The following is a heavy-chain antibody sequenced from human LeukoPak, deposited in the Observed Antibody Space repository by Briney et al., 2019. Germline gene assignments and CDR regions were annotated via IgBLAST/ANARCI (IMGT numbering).Heavy chain of an antibody. J-gene: IGHJ4*02. V-gene: IGHV3-7*04. D-gene: IGHD7-27*01. CDR3: GRFTRSGDSVY. Sequence: GSLRLSCAASGFTFSSYWMSWVRQAPGKGLEWVANIKQDGSEKQYVDSVKGRLAISRDNAENSLYLQMNSLKAEDTAVYYCGRFTRSGDSVYWGQGTLVTVSS. CDR2: IKQDGSEK. CDR1: GFTFSSYW.